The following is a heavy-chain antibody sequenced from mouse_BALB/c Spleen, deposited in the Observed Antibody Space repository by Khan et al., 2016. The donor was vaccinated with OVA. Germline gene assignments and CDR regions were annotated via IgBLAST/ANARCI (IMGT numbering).Heavy chain of an antibody. CDR3: TRPAYDGYYDY. V-gene: IGHV1S137*01. Sequence: QVQLQQSGPELVRPGVSVKISCKGSGYTFTDYAMHWVKQSHAKSLEWIGLISTYSGNTNYKQMFKGKATMTVDKSSSTAYMELARLTSEDSAIYYCTRPAYDGYYDYWGQGTTLTVSS. D-gene: IGHD2-3*01. CDR1: GYTFTDYA. J-gene: IGHJ2*01. CDR2: ISTYSGNT.